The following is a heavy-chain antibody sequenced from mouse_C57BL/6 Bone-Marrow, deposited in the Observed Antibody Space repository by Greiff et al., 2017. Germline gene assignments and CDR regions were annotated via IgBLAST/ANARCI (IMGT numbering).Heavy chain of an antibody. CDR3: ARDYGSSYWYFDV. CDR1: GYTFTSYW. Sequence: QVQLQQPGAELVRPGSSVKLSCKASGYTFTSYWMDWVKQRPGQGLEWIGNIYPSDSETHYNQKFKDKATLTVDKSSSTAYMELHSLTSEDSAVYFCARDYGSSYWYFDVWGTGTTVTVSS. D-gene: IGHD1-1*01. J-gene: IGHJ1*03. CDR2: IYPSDSET. V-gene: IGHV1-61*01.